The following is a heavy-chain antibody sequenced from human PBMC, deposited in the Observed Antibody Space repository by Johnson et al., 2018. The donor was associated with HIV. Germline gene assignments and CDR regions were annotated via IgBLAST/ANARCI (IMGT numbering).Heavy chain of an antibody. CDR1: GFTVSSNE. V-gene: IGHV3-38-3*01. D-gene: IGHD3-3*01. J-gene: IGHJ3*02. Sequence: EVQLVESGGGLVKPGRSLRLSCAASGFTVSSNEMSWVRQAPGKGLEWVSSISGGSTYYTVSVKGRFTISRDNSKNTLYLQMNSLRAEDTAVYYCAKDLGWFSGFDIWGQGTMVTVSS. CDR2: ISGGST. CDR3: AKDLGWFSGFDI.